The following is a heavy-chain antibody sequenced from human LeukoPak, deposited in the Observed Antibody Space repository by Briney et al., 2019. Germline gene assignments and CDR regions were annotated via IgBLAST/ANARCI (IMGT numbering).Heavy chain of an antibody. J-gene: IGHJ6*02. D-gene: IGHD2-15*01. CDR1: GYSFTSYW. V-gene: IGHV5-51*01. CDR2: IYPGDSDT. CDR3: ARPTFHCSGGSCYNYYYGMDV. Sequence: GESLKISCKGSGYSFTSYWIGWVRQMPGKGLEWMGIIYPGDSDTRYSPSFQGQVTISADKSISTAYLQWSSLKASDTAMYYCARPTFHCSGGSCYNYYYGMDVWGQGTTVTVSS.